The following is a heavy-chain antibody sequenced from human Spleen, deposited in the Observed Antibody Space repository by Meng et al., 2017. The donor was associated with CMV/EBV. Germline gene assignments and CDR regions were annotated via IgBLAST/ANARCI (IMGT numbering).Heavy chain of an antibody. Sequence: GESLKISCAASGFTFSSYSMNWVRQAPGKGLECISYISSSGSTIYYADFVQGRFTVSRDNAKNSLYLQMNSLRDEDTAVYYCARPNTATNLYYYAMDVWGHGTTVTVSS. CDR1: GFTFSSYS. D-gene: IGHD1-1*01. V-gene: IGHV3-48*02. CDR2: ISSSGSTI. J-gene: IGHJ6*02. CDR3: ARPNTATNLYYYAMDV.